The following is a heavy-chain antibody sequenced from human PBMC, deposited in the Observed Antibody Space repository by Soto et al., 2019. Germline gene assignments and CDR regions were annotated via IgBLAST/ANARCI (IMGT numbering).Heavy chain of an antibody. J-gene: IGHJ5*02. CDR3: TISFGYSSGWYAGVFGP. Sequence: GGSLRLSCAASGFTFSGSAMHWVRQASGKGLEWVGRIRSKANSYATAYAASVKGRFTISRDDSKNTAYLQMNSLKTEDTAVYYCTISFGYSSGWYAGVFGPWGQGTLVTVSS. CDR1: GFTFSGSA. V-gene: IGHV3-73*01. D-gene: IGHD6-19*01. CDR2: IRSKANSYAT.